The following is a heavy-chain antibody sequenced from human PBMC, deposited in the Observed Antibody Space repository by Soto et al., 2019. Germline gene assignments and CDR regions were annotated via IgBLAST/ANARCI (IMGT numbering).Heavy chain of an antibody. V-gene: IGHV1-3*01. CDR1: GYTFTSYA. CDR3: ARDSEIVVVPAAMRGWFDP. Sequence: ASVKVSCKASGYTFTSYAMHWVRQAPGQRLEWMGWINAGNGNTKYSQKFQGRVTITRDTSASTAYMELSSLRSEDTAVYYCARDSEIVVVPAAMRGWFDPWGQGTLVTVSS. D-gene: IGHD2-2*01. J-gene: IGHJ5*02. CDR2: INAGNGNT.